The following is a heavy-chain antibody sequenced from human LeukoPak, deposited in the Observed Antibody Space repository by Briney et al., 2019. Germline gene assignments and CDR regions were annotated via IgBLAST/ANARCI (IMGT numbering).Heavy chain of an antibody. CDR2: IYYSGST. V-gene: IGHV4-39*01. J-gene: IGHJ5*02. CDR3: ARHGVGYSKNWFDP. CDR1: GGSISSSSYY. Sequence: SETLSLTCTVSGGSISSSSYYWGWIRQPPGKGLEWIGSIYYSGSTYYNPSLKSRVTISVDTSKNQFSLKLSSVTAADTAVCYCARHGVGYSKNWFDPWGQGTLVTVSS. D-gene: IGHD4-11*01.